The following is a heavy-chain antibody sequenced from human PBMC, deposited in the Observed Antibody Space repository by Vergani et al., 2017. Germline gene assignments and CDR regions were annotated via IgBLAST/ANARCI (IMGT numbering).Heavy chain of an antibody. CDR2: SYYSGST. V-gene: IGHV4-30-4*08. CDR1: GGSISSGDYY. CDR3: ARVLEPRVSRPMVRGGYFDY. Sequence: QVQLQESGPGLVKPSQTLSLTCTVSGGSISSGDYYWSWIRQPPGKGLEWIGYSYYSGSTYYNPSLKSRVTISVDTSKNQFSLKLSSVTAADTAVYYCARVLEPRVSRPMVRGGYFDYWGQGTLVTVSS. D-gene: IGHD3-10*01. J-gene: IGHJ4*02.